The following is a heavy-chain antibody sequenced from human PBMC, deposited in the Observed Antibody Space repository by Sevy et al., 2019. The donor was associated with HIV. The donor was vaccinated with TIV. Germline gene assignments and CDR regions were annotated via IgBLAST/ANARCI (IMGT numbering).Heavy chain of an antibody. CDR1: GFTFDDYA. CDR2: ISWDGGST. J-gene: IGHJ6*02. D-gene: IGHD6-13*01. Sequence: GGSLRLSCAVSGFTFDDYAMHWVRQAPGTGLEWVSLISWDGGSTYYADSVKGRFTISRDNSKNSLYLQMNSLRAEDTALYYCAKPYRIAVAGDYYYSGMDVWGQGTTVTVSS. CDR3: AKPYRIAVAGDYYYSGMDV. V-gene: IGHV3-43D*03.